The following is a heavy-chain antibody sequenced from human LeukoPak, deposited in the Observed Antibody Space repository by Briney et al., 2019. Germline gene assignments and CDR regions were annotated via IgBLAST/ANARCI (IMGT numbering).Heavy chain of an antibody. D-gene: IGHD6-19*01. V-gene: IGHV3-30*02. CDR2: IRYDGSNK. CDR3: ARGDREWLVDYYYYYMDV. CDR1: GFTFSSYG. Sequence: GGSLRLSCAASGFTFSSYGMHWVRQAPGKGLEWVAFIRYDGSNKYYADSVKGRFTISRDNSKNTLYLQMNSLRAEDTAVYYCARGDREWLVDYYYYYMDVWGKGTTVTVSS. J-gene: IGHJ6*03.